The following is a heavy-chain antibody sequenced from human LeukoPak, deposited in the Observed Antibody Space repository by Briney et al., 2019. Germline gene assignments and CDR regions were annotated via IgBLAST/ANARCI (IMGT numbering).Heavy chain of an antibody. D-gene: IGHD2-15*01. CDR1: GYTFTSSW. CDR2: IYPADSDT. J-gene: IGHJ4*02. V-gene: IGHV5-51*01. CDR3: ARRYCSGGTCYFDY. Sequence: EPLKISCQVSGYTFTSSWIGWLRQMPGKGLEWMGIIYPADSDTRYKPSFEGQVTISADKSISTAYLQWSSLKASDTAMYYCARRYCSGGTCYFDYWGQGTLVTVSS.